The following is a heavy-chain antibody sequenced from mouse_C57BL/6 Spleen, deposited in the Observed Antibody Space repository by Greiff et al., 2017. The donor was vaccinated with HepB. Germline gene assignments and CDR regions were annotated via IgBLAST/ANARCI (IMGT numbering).Heavy chain of an antibody. D-gene: IGHD2-2*01. CDR2: ISSGSSTI. V-gene: IGHV5-17*01. CDR1: GFTFSDYG. Sequence: EVKLMESGGGLVKPGGSLKLSCAASGFTFSDYGMHWVRQAPEKGLEWVAYISSGSSTIYYADTVKGRFTISRDNAKNTLFLQMTSLRSEDTAMYYCARDGYDVWYFDVWGTGTTVTVSS. CDR3: ARDGYDVWYFDV. J-gene: IGHJ1*03.